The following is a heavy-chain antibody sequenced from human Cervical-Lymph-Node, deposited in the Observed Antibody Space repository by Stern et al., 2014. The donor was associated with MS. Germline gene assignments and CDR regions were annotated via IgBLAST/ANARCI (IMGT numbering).Heavy chain of an antibody. CDR2: LYHSGST. J-gene: IGHJ3*01. CDR3: ARGGVIYTQDRNGFDV. CDR1: GGSIRSGGSS. V-gene: IGHV4-30-2*01. D-gene: IGHD2-21*01. Sequence: QVQLQESGSGQAKPSQTLSLTCAVSGGSIRSGGSSWNWIRQPPGKGLEWLGFLYHSGSTHYNPPLQGRVFLSVDTSQNPFPLNLRSVTAADTAVYYCARGGVIYTQDRNGFDVWGQGTMVTVSS.